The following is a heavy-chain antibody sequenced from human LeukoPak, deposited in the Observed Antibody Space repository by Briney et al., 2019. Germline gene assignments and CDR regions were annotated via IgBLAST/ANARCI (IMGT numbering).Heavy chain of an antibody. CDR3: ARADYDSSGYPGQDFDY. CDR1: GFTFSSYS. CDR2: ISSSSSCI. J-gene: IGHJ4*02. D-gene: IGHD3-22*01. V-gene: IGHV3-21*01. Sequence: GGSLRLSCAASGFTFSSYSMNWVRQAPGKGLEWVSSISSSSSCIYYADLVKGRFTISRDNAKNSLYLQMNSLRAEDTAVYYCARADYDSSGYPGQDFDYWGQGTLVTVSS.